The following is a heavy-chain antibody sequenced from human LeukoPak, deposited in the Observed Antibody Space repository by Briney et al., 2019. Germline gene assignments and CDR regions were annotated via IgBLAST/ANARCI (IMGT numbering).Heavy chain of an antibody. CDR2: INGFGNTI. CDR1: GFTFSNCW. D-gene: IGHD1-26*01. CDR3: ARVRTSGSRREYCYHYYMDV. V-gene: IGHV3-11*04. J-gene: IGHJ6*03. Sequence: SGGSLRLSCAASGFTFSNCWMHWVRRAPGKGLEWLANINGFGNTIYYADSVKGRFTISRDNANDSLFLQVNGLRAEDTAVYYCARVRTSGSRREYCYHYYMDVWGKGTTVTVSS.